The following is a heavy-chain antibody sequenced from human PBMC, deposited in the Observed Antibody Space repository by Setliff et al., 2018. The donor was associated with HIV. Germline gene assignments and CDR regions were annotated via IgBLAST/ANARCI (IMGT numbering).Heavy chain of an antibody. D-gene: IGHD3-16*02. Sequence: SETLSLTCAVYGGSFSGYYWSWIRQPPGKGLEWLGEINHSGSTNYNPSLKSRVTISVDTSKNQFSLKLSSVTAADTAVYYCARGYDYVWGSYRLPYYFDYWGQGTLVTVSS. CDR2: INHSGST. CDR1: GGSFSGYY. V-gene: IGHV4-34*01. J-gene: IGHJ4*02. CDR3: ARGYDYVWGSYRLPYYFDY.